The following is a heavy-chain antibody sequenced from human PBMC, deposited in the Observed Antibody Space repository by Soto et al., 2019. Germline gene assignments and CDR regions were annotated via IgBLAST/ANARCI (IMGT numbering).Heavy chain of an antibody. CDR2: IRSKANNYAT. CDR1: GFTFSGSA. D-gene: IGHD5-12*01. CDR3: TRSDSGYA. Sequence: GGSLSLSCAASGFTFSGSAMHWVRQASGKGLEWVGRIRSKANNYATAYAASVKGRFTISRDDSKNTAYLQMSSLKTEDTAVYYCTRSDSGYAWGQGTLVTVSS. J-gene: IGHJ5*02. V-gene: IGHV3-73*01.